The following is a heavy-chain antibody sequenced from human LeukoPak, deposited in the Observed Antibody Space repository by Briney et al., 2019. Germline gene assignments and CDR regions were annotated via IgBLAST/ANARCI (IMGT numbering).Heavy chain of an antibody. CDR2: ISGYNGIT. CDR3: ARDIYRREFARRKNDFDP. D-gene: IGHD2/OR15-2a*01. CDR1: DTFSNYG. J-gene: IGHJ3*01. Sequence: ASVRVSCKASDTFSNYGVSWVRQAPGQGLEWMGWISGYNGITSYAQKFQGRVTLTTDTSTTTAYMELRSLRSDDTAVYYCARDIYRREFARRKNDFDPWGQGTSVIVSS. V-gene: IGHV1-18*01.